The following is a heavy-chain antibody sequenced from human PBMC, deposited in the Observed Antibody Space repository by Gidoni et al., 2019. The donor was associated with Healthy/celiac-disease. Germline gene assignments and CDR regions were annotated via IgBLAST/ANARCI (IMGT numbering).Heavy chain of an antibody. Sequence: QVQLQESGPGLVKPSEALSLTGTVSGGSISSYYWSWIRQPPGKGLEWIGNIDYSGSTNYNPSLKSRVTISVDTSKNQFSLKLSSVTAADTAVYYGAREVVRGVINDAFDIWGQGTMVTVSS. J-gene: IGHJ3*02. CDR3: AREVVRGVINDAFDI. CDR2: IDYSGST. V-gene: IGHV4-59*01. D-gene: IGHD3-10*01. CDR1: GGSISSYY.